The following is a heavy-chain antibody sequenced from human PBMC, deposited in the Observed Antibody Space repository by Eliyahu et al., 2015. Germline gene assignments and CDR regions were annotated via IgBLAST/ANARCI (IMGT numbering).Heavy chain of an antibody. CDR3: AREPNCSSTSCYVVGRDV. J-gene: IGHJ6*02. CDR2: INHSGST. CDR1: GGSFSGYY. V-gene: IGHV4-34*01. Sequence: QVQLQQWGAGLLKPSETLSLTCXVYGGSFSGYYWSWIRQPPGKGLEWIGEINHSGSTNYNPSLKSRVTISVDTSKNQFSLKLSSVTAADTAVYYCAREPNCSSTSCYVVGRDVWGQGTTVTVSS. D-gene: IGHD2-2*01.